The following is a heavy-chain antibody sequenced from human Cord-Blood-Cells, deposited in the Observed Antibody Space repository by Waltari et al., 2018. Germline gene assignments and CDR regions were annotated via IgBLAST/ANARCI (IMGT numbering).Heavy chain of an antibody. D-gene: IGHD4-4*01. V-gene: IGHV4-34*01. CDR1: GGSFRGSY. CDR2: INHSGST. CDR3: AIGADYSDNWFDP. Sequence: QVQLQQWAAGPLKPSETLSLTCAVYGGSFRGSYWSWTRQPPGKGLAWIGEINHSGSTNYNPSLKSRVTISVDTSKNQFSLKLSSVTAADTAVYYCAIGADYSDNWFDPWGQGTLVTVSS. J-gene: IGHJ5*02.